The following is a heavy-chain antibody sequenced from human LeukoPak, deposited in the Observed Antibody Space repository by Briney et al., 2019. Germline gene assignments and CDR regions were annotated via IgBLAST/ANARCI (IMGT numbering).Heavy chain of an antibody. J-gene: IGHJ4*02. Sequence: GGSLRLSCAASGFTFSSYWMSWVRQAPGKGLEWVANIKQDGSEKNYVDSVKGRFTISRDNAKTSLYRQMNSLRAEDTAVYYCARSLWPEDYWGQGTLVTVSS. CDR1: GFTFSSYW. CDR3: ARSLWPEDY. CDR2: IKQDGSEK. V-gene: IGHV3-7*01. D-gene: IGHD5-18*01.